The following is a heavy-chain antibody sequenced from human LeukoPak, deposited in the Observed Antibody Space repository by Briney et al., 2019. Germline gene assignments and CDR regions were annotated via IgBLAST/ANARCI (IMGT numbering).Heavy chain of an antibody. V-gene: IGHV4-39*07. CDR2: IYYTGST. Sequence: SETLSLTCTVSGGPISTTDDYWGWIRQPPGKGPEWIGSIYYTGSTFYNPSLKSRVTISEDPTKNQFSLKLRSVTAADTAVYYCAREDGTAMDNAFDIWGQGTMVTVSS. J-gene: IGHJ3*02. CDR3: AREDGTAMDNAFDI. D-gene: IGHD5-18*01. CDR1: GGPISTTDDY.